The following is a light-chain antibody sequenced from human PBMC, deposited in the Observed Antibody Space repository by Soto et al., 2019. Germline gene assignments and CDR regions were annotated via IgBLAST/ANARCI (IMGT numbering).Light chain of an antibody. V-gene: IGKV1-33*01. Sequence: DIQKPQSPSSVSASVGDRVTITCRASQGISSWLAWYQQKPGKAPKLLIYDASNLETGVPSRFSGSGSGTDFTFTISSLQPEDIATYYCQQYDNLPLTFGGGTKVDIK. J-gene: IGKJ4*01. CDR2: DAS. CDR3: QQYDNLPLT. CDR1: QGISSW.